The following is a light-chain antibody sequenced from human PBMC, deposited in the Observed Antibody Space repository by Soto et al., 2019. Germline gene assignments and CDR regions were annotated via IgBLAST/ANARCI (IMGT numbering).Light chain of an antibody. V-gene: IGKV3-15*01. CDR3: QQHNNWPLT. Sequence: EIVMTQSPATLSVSPGERATLSCRASQSVNNYLAWYQQKPGQAPRVLIYTVSTRATGIPARFSGSGSGTEFTLTISSLQSEDFAVYYCQQHNNWPLTFGGGTTVEIK. J-gene: IGKJ4*01. CDR1: QSVNNY. CDR2: TVS.